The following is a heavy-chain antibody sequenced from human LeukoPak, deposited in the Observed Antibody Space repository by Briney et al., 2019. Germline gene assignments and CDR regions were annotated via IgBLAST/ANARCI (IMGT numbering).Heavy chain of an antibody. D-gene: IGHD3-10*01. J-gene: IGHJ4*02. CDR3: ARQTGSGLFTLP. Sequence: SETLSLTCTVSGVSISSSNSYWGWIRQPPGKGLEWIGSIYYSGNTYYNASLKSRVTISVDTAKNQFSLKLTSVTAADTAVYYCARQTGSGLFTLPGGQGTLVTVSS. CDR2: IYYSGNT. CDR1: GVSISSSNSY. V-gene: IGHV4-39*01.